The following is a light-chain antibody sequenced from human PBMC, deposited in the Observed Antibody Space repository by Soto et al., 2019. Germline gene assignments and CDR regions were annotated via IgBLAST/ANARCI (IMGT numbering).Light chain of an antibody. CDR1: HSVSSTY. CDR2: GAS. V-gene: IGKV3-20*01. Sequence: EIVLTQSPGTLSLSPGERATLSCRASHSVSSTYLAWYQQKPGQAPRLLIYGASRRATGIPDRFSGSGSGTDFSLTISRLEPEDFAVYYCQQYGSSSYTFGQGTKLEIK. J-gene: IGKJ2*01. CDR3: QQYGSSSYT.